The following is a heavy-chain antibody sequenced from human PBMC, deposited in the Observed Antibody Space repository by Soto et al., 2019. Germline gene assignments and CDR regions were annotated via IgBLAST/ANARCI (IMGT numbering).Heavy chain of an antibody. J-gene: IGHJ5*02. CDR3: ARGAIFGVVIMRFDP. D-gene: IGHD3-3*01. V-gene: IGHV4-34*01. CDR1: GGSFSGYY. CDR2: INHSGST. Sequence: QVQLQQWGAGLLKPSETLSLTCAVYGGSFSGYYWSWIRQPPGKGLEWIGEINHSGSTNYNPSLKSRVTISVDTSKNQSSLKLSSVTAADTAVYYCARGAIFGVVIMRFDPWGQGTLVTVSS.